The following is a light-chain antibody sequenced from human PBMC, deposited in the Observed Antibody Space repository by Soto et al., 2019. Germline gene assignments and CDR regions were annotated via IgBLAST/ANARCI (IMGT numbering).Light chain of an antibody. Sequence: AIQMTQSPFSLSASVGDRVTITCRASQAISDEVGWYQQKPGKAPKLLISAASNLQSGVPSRFSGSGSATDFTLTISSLQPEDFATYYCLQDYGYPRTFGQGTKVESK. V-gene: IGKV1-6*01. CDR3: LQDYGYPRT. CDR1: QAISDE. CDR2: AAS. J-gene: IGKJ1*01.